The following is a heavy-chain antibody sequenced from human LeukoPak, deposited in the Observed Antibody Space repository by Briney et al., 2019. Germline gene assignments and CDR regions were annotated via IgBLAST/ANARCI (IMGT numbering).Heavy chain of an antibody. CDR2: IYYSGST. J-gene: IGHJ5*02. CDR3: ARRRNIAAAFGFDP. V-gene: IGHV4-39*07. Sequence: SETLSLTCTVSGGSISSSSYYWGWIRQPPGKGLEWIGSIYYSGSTYYNPSLKSRVTISVDTSKNQFSLRLSSVTAADTAVYYCARRRNIAAAFGFDPWGQGTLVTVSS. CDR1: GGSISSSSYY. D-gene: IGHD6-13*01.